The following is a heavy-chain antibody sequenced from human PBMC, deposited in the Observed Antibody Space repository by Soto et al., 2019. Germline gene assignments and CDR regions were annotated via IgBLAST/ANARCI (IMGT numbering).Heavy chain of an antibody. D-gene: IGHD2-15*01. CDR3: VRVAVGAAKAFDY. V-gene: IGHV3-72*01. Sequence: EVQLVESGGGLVQPGGSLRLSCAASGFTFSDHYMDWVRQAPGKGLEWLGRSRDKTKSYTTGYAASVKGRFTISRDDSKNSLYLEMNSLKTEDTAVYYCVRVAVGAAKAFDYWGQGTLVPVSS. J-gene: IGHJ4*02. CDR1: GFTFSDHY. CDR2: SRDKTKSYTT.